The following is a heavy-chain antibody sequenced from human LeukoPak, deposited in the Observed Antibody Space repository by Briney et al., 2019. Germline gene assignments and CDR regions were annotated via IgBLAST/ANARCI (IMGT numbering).Heavy chain of an antibody. CDR1: GSSISNYY. CDR3: AKVMTMVVHVFDI. D-gene: IGHD4/OR15-4a*01. Sequence: SETLSLTCIVSGSSISNYYWNWIRQPAGEGLEWIGRIYPSGGTTNYNPSLKSRVTISVDTSKNQFSLKLTSVTAADTAVYYCAKVMTMVVHVFDIWGQGTMVTVSS. CDR2: IYPSGGTT. V-gene: IGHV4-4*07. J-gene: IGHJ3*02.